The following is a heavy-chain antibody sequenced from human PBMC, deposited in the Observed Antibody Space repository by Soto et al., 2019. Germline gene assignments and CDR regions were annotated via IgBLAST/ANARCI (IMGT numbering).Heavy chain of an antibody. CDR3: AKGSIEYSASVDN. CDR1: GFSFSSYA. J-gene: IGHJ4*02. CDR2: ISARGGRS. D-gene: IGHD4-4*01. V-gene: IGHV3-23*01. Sequence: DVQMLESGGGLVQPGGSLRLSCAASGFSFSSYAMVWVRQAPGKGLEWVSVISARGGRSYFADTVKGRLTISRDNSKNVLSLEMNSLRAEDTAIYFCAKGSIEYSASVDNWGQGTLVLVSS.